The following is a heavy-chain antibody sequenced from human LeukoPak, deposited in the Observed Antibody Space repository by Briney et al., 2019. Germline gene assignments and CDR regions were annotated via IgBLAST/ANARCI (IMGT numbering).Heavy chain of an antibody. J-gene: IGHJ4*02. CDR1: GFTFSSYG. CDR2: IWYDGSNK. Sequence: GGSLRLSCAASGFTFSSYGMHWVRQAPGKGLEWVAVIWYDGSNKYYADSVKGRFTISRDNSKNTLYLQMNSLRAEDTAVYYCARFEGSQTLDYWGQGTLVTVSS. V-gene: IGHV3-33*01. CDR3: ARFEGSQTLDY. D-gene: IGHD3-10*01.